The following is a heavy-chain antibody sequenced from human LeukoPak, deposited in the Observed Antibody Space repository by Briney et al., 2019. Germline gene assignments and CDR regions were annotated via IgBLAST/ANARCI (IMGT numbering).Heavy chain of an antibody. Sequence: GGSLRLSCAASGFTFSSHGMSWVRQAPGKGLEWVSTISGSGDNTYYADSVKGRFTISRDNSKNTLYLQMNSLRAEDTAVYYCAELGITMIGGVWGKGTTVTISS. J-gene: IGHJ6*04. CDR3: AELGITMIGGV. CDR1: GFTFSSHG. V-gene: IGHV3-23*01. D-gene: IGHD3-10*02. CDR2: ISGSGDNT.